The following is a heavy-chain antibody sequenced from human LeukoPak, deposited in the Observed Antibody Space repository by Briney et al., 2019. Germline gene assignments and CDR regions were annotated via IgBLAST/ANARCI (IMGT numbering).Heavy chain of an antibody. Sequence: RASVKVSCKTSGYTFTSYDINWVRQATGQGLEWLGWMSPNNGDTGYAQKFQGRVTMTRDTSTNTAYMELSALTSEDTAVYYCARNPPGTGDFNSWGQGALVTVSS. CDR2: MSPNNGDT. D-gene: IGHD7-27*01. CDR3: ARNPPGTGDFNS. V-gene: IGHV1-8*01. J-gene: IGHJ4*02. CDR1: GYTFTSYD.